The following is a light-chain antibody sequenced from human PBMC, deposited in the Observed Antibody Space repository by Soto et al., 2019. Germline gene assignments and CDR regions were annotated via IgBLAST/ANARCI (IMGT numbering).Light chain of an antibody. Sequence: QSVLTQPPSVSGAPGQRVTISCTGSSSNIGAGYDVHWYQQLPGTAPKLLIYGNSNRPSGVPDRFSGSKSGTSASLAITGLQAEDEADYYCQSYDSSLSGWGVFGGGTQLT. V-gene: IGLV1-40*01. CDR3: QSYDSSLSGWGV. CDR1: SSNIGAGYD. J-gene: IGLJ2*01. CDR2: GNS.